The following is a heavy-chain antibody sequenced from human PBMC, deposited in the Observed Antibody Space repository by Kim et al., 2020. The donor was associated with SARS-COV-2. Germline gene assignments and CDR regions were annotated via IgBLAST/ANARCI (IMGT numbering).Heavy chain of an antibody. CDR3: ATSFLRYFDGDAFDI. CDR2: IYTSGSP. Sequence: SETLSLTCTVSGGSISSYYWSWIRQPPGKGLEWIGYIYTSGSPNYNPSFKSRVTISVDTSKNQFSLKLSSVTAADTAVYYCATSFLRYFDGDAFDIWGQGTMVTVSS. CDR1: GGSISSYY. V-gene: IGHV4-59*01. J-gene: IGHJ3*02. D-gene: IGHD3-9*01.